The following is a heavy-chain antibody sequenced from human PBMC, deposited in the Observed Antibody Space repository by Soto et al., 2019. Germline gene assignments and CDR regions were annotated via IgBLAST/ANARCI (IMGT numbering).Heavy chain of an antibody. Sequence: GGSLRLSCAASGFTFSSYEMNWVRQAPGKGLEWVSYISSSGSTIYYADSVKGRFTISRDNAKNSLYLQMNSLRAEDTAVYYCAPSPYSGSYPPVYWGQGTLVTVSS. J-gene: IGHJ4*02. CDR2: ISSSGSTI. V-gene: IGHV3-48*03. CDR1: GFTFSSYE. CDR3: APSPYSGSYPPVY. D-gene: IGHD1-26*01.